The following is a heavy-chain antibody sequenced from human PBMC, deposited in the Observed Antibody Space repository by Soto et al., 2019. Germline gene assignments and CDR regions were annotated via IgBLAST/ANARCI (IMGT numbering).Heavy chain of an antibody. Sequence: GGSLRLSCASSGFTFRNYAMHWVRQAPGKGLEYVSSISTNGGSTDYADSVKGRFTISRDNSKNTKYLKMSNLRVEDTAVYYCVKGEYYYDSSGYYPFDYWGQGTLVTVS. CDR1: GFTFRNYA. CDR2: ISTNGGST. J-gene: IGHJ4*02. D-gene: IGHD3-22*01. CDR3: VKGEYYYDSSGYYPFDY. V-gene: IGHV3-64D*06.